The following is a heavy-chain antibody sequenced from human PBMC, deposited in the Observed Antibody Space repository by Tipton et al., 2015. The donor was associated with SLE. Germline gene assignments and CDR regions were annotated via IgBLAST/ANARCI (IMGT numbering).Heavy chain of an antibody. D-gene: IGHD6-13*01. V-gene: IGHV3-23*01. CDR3: AKTYSSSWCFDS. CDR1: GFTFSSYP. CDR2: ITSNDDST. Sequence: GSLRLSCAASGFTFSSYPMTWVRQAPGKGLEWISTITSNDDSTFYADSVKGRFTISRDNSKNTLHLQMNSLRAEDTAVYFCAKTYSSSWCFDSWGQGTLVTVSS. J-gene: IGHJ4*02.